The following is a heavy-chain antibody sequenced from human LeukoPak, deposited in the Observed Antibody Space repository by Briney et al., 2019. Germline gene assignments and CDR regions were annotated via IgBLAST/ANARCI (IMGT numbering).Heavy chain of an antibody. CDR2: IYYSGST. CDR3: ARGPYSYDSSGAFDI. CDR1: GGSISSSSYY. V-gene: IGHV4-39*07. J-gene: IGHJ3*02. D-gene: IGHD3-22*01. Sequence: SETLSLTCAVSGGSISSSSYYWVWIRQPPGKGLEWIGNIYYSGSTHYNPSLRSRVNISVDTSKNQFSLKLSSVTAADTAVYFCARGPYSYDSSGAFDIWGQGTMVTVSS.